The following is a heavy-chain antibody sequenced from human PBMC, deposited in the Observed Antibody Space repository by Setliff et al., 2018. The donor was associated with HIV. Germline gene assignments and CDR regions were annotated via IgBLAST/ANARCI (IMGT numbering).Heavy chain of an antibody. CDR2: SHYNGNT. Sequence: PSETLSLTCSVSGDSISSDFYIWIRQPPGKGLEWMGSSHYNGNTNITPSLKSRVTMSLDTPRNEFYLTLTSVTAADTAVYYCVVYFIGNGGRGLWGQGTQVTVSS. CDR3: VVYFIGNGGRGL. CDR1: GDSISSDF. V-gene: IGHV4-59*01. J-gene: IGHJ4*02. D-gene: IGHD2-15*01.